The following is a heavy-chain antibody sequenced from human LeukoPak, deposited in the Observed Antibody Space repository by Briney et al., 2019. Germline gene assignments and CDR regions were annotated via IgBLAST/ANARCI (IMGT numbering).Heavy chain of an antibody. CDR1: GYSISSGYY. D-gene: IGHD6-13*01. CDR3: ARQGRSSSSEPFDI. Sequence: SETLSLTCAVSGYSISSGYYWGWIRQPPGKGLEWIESIYHSGSTYYNPSLKSRVTISVDTSKNQFSLKLSSVTAADTAVYYCARQGRSSSSEPFDIWGQGTMVTVSS. J-gene: IGHJ3*02. CDR2: IYHSGST. V-gene: IGHV4-38-2*01.